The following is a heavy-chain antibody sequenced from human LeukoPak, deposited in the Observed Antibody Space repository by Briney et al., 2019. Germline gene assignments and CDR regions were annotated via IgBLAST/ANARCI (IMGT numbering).Heavy chain of an antibody. CDR2: ISPNSGGT. D-gene: IGHD2-15*01. V-gene: IGHV1-2*04. CDR1: GYTFTCYY. J-gene: IGHJ5*02. Sequence: ASVKVSCKASGYTFTCYYMHWVRQAPGQGLEWMGWISPNSGGTNYAQKFQGWVTMTRDTSISTAYMELSRLRSDDTAVYYCARGGGYCSGGSCLLYNWFDPWGQGTLVTVSS. CDR3: ARGGGYCSGGSCLLYNWFDP.